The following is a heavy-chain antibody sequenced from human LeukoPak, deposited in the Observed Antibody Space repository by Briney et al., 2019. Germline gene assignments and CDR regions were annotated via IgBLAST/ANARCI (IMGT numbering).Heavy chain of an antibody. CDR2: INPNSGGT. V-gene: IGHV1-2*02. CDR1: GYTFTDYY. D-gene: IGHD2-2*01. Sequence: ASVKVSCKASGYTFTDYYMHWVRQAPGQGLEWMGWINPNSGGTNYAQKLQGRVTMTTDTSTSTAYMELRSLRSDDTAVYYCAREPIPAARSGWFDPWGQGTLVTVSS. J-gene: IGHJ5*02. CDR3: AREPIPAARSGWFDP.